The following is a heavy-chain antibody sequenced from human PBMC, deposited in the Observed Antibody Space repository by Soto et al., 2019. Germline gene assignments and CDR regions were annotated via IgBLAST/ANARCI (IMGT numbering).Heavy chain of an antibody. J-gene: IGHJ6*03. V-gene: IGHV4-59*11. CDR3: GSGYYYMEV. CDR2: IYYSGST. CDR1: GGSMSSHS. Sequence: SETLSLTCTVSGGSMSSHSWSWIRQPPGKGLEWIGYIYYSGSTNSNPSLKSRVTISLDTSKSQFSLKLSSVTAADTAVYYCGSGYYYMEVWGKGTTVTVSS.